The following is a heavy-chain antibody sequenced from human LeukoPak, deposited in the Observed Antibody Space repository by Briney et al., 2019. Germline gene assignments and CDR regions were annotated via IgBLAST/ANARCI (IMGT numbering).Heavy chain of an antibody. D-gene: IGHD3-22*01. CDR2: IYSGGST. CDR1: GFTVSSNY. J-gene: IGHJ4*02. CDR3: ARDRRYYYDSSGYYDY. Sequence: GGSLRLSCAASGFTVSSNYMSWVRQAPGKGLEWVSVIYSGGSTYYADSVKGRFTISRDNSKNTLYLQMNSLRAEDTAVYYCARDRRYYYDSSGYYDYWGQGTLVTVSA. V-gene: IGHV3-66*01.